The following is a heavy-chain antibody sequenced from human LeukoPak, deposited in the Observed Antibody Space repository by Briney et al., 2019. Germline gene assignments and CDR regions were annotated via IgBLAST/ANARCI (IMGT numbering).Heavy chain of an antibody. CDR2: ISTYNGDT. CDR1: GYTFTGHG. Sequence: GASVKVSCKASGYTFTGHGISWVRQAPGQGLEWMGWISTYNGDTRYAQRLQGRVTLTSDTPTNTVNMELRSLKSDDTAVYYCARDLAFLPVPAANGWFDPWGQGTLVTVSS. CDR3: ARDLAFLPVPAANGWFDP. V-gene: IGHV1-18*01. D-gene: IGHD6-19*01. J-gene: IGHJ5*02.